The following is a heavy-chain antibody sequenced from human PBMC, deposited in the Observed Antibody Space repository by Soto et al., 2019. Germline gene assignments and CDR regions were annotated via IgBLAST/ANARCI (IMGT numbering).Heavy chain of an antibody. J-gene: IGHJ6*02. CDR3: ARDRSQLELDPYYYYGMDV. V-gene: IGHV3-30-3*01. D-gene: IGHD1-7*01. CDR2: ISYDGSNK. Sequence: WGSLRLSCAASGFTFSSYAMHWVRQAPGKGLEWVAVISYDGSNKYYADSVKGRFTISRDNSKNTLYLQMNSLRAEDTAVYYCARDRSQLELDPYYYYGMDVWGQGTTVTVSS. CDR1: GFTFSSYA.